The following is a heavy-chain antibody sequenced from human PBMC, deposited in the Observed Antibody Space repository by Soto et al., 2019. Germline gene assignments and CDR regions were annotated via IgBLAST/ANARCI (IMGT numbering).Heavy chain of an antibody. V-gene: IGHV3-30*18. J-gene: IGHJ5*02. Sequence: PGGSLRLSCAASGFTFSSYGMHWVRQAPGKGLEWVAVISYDGSNKYYADSVKGRFTISRDNSKNTLYLQMNSLRAEDTAVYYCAKDRAYSGSYYVPWTPYNWFDPWGQGTLVTVSS. CDR2: ISYDGSNK. CDR1: GFTFSSYG. D-gene: IGHD1-26*01. CDR3: AKDRAYSGSYYVPWTPYNWFDP.